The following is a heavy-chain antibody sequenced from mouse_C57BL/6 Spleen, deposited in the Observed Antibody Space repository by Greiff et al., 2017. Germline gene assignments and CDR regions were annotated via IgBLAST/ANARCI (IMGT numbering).Heavy chain of an antibody. Sequence: VKLMESGPGLVAPSQSLSITCTVSGFSLTSYGVDWVRQSPGKGLEWLGVIWGVGSTNYNSALKSRLSISKDNSKSQVFLKMNSLQTDDTAMYYGATGAGPTAFAYWGQGTLVTVSA. CDR2: IWGVGST. CDR3: ATGAGPTAFAY. CDR1: GFSLTSYG. V-gene: IGHV2-6*01. J-gene: IGHJ3*01. D-gene: IGHD3-3*01.